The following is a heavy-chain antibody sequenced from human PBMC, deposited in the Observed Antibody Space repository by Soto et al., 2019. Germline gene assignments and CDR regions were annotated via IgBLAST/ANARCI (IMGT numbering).Heavy chain of an antibody. J-gene: IGHJ4*02. CDR3: CSGRYGSSWYGFDY. V-gene: IGHV1-3*01. CDR2: INAGNGNT. Sequence: QVQLVQSGAEVTKPGAGVKVSCKASGYTFTSYAMHWVRQATGQRLEWMGWINAGNGNTKYSQKFQGRVTITRDTSASTAYMELSSLRSEDTAVYYCCSGRYGSSWYGFDYWGQGTLVTVSS. CDR1: GYTFTSYA. D-gene: IGHD6-13*01.